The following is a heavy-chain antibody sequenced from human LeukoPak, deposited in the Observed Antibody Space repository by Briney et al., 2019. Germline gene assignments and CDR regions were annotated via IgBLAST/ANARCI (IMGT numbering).Heavy chain of an antibody. CDR3: ARDGYFDY. V-gene: IGHV1-18*04. Sequence: AASVEVSCKASGYTFTNYIISWVRQAPGQGLEWMGWINTDNGDTKYAQKLQGRVSMTTDTSTSTAYMELRSLRSDDTAFYYCARDGYFDYWGHGTLVTVSS. CDR2: INTDNGDT. CDR1: GYTFTNYI. J-gene: IGHJ4*01.